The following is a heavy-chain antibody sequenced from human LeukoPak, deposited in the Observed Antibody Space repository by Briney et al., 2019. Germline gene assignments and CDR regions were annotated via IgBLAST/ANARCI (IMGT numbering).Heavy chain of an antibody. CDR2: INPNSGGT. Sequence: GASVKVSCKASGYTFTGYYMHWVRQAPGQGLEWMGWINPNSGGTNYAQKFQGRVTMTRDTSISTAYMELSRLRSDDTAVYYCARGKRYYDILTGPNNWFDPWGQGTLVTVSS. CDR1: GYTFTGYY. CDR3: ARGKRYYDILTGPNNWFDP. D-gene: IGHD3-9*01. V-gene: IGHV1-2*02. J-gene: IGHJ5*02.